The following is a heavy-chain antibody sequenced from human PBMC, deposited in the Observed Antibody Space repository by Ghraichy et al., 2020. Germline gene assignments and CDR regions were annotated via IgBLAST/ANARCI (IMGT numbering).Heavy chain of an antibody. CDR2: IYYSGST. V-gene: IGHV4-59*01. CDR1: GGSISSYY. D-gene: IGHD4-11*01. CDR3: ARRRRTVTTLPRHDAFDI. J-gene: IGHJ3*02. Sequence: SETLSLTCTVSGGSISSYYWSWIRQPPGKGLEWIGYIYYSGSTNYNPSLKSRVTISVDTSKNQFSLKLSSVTAADTAVYYCARRRRTVTTLPRHDAFDIWGQGTMVTVSS.